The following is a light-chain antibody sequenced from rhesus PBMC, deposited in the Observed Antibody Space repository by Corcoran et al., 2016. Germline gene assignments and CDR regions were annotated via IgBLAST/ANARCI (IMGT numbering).Light chain of an antibody. Sequence: EIVMTQSPATLSLSPGERATLSCRASQTVSINLAWYQQKPGQPPSLVIHGASSRATGIPDRFLGSGSGTDFTLTISSLESEDFAVYYCQQYSTWPLTFGGGTKVEI. V-gene: IGKV3-42*02. CDR1: QTVSIN. J-gene: IGKJ4*01. CDR3: QQYSTWPLT. CDR2: GAS.